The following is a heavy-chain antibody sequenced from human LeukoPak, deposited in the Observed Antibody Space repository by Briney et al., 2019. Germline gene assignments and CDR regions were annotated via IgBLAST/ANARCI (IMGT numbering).Heavy chain of an antibody. CDR3: AREVRLAGVVGATKDDAFDI. D-gene: IGHD1-26*01. Sequence: SETLSLTCTVSGDSINNNYWNWIRQPPGKALEWIGYIHYRGTTNYNPSLKSRVTISIDTSKNQFSLNLNSVTAADTAVYYCAREVRLAGVVGATKDDAFDIWGQGTMVTVSS. J-gene: IGHJ3*02. V-gene: IGHV4-59*01. CDR2: IHYRGTT. CDR1: GDSINNNY.